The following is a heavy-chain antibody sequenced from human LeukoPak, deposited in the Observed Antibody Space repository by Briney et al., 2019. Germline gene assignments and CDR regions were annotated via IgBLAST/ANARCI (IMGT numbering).Heavy chain of an antibody. D-gene: IGHD3-9*01. CDR2: IYHSGST. V-gene: IGHV4-30-2*05. CDR1: GGSISSGGYS. CDR3: ARGGSYYDILTGYYPNWFDP. Sequence: SETLSLTCAVSGGSISSGGYSWSWIRQPPGKGLEWIGYIYHSGSTYYNPSLKSRVTISVDTSKNQFSLKLSSVTAADTAVYYCARGGSYYDILTGYYPNWFDPWGQGTLVTVSS. J-gene: IGHJ5*02.